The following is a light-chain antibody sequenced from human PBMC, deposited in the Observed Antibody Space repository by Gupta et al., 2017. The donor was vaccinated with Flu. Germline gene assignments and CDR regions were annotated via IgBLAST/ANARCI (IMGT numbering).Light chain of an antibody. CDR3: RQSYNVPRT. CDR1: QKIGRF. Sequence: PSSLSASVGVRVTITCRANQKIGRFLNWYQQKPGQAPKLLIYAASNLQSGVPSRFSGSGSGTDFTLTINSLQPEDFATYYCRQSYNVPRTFGQGTKLEVK. J-gene: IGKJ1*01. CDR2: AAS. V-gene: IGKV1-39*01.